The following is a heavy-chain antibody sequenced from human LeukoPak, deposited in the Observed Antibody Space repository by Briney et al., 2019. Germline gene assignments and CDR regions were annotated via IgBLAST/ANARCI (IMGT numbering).Heavy chain of an antibody. D-gene: IGHD3-16*01. CDR1: GYTFTHYG. Sequence: GASVKVSCKASGYTFTHYGIIWVRQAPGQGLAWMGWINTYNGDTKCAQKLQGRVTMTTDTSTSTAFMELRSLRSDDSAVYYCARGIRSPLFDYWGLGTLVTVSP. CDR2: INTYNGDT. J-gene: IGHJ4*02. V-gene: IGHV1-18*01. CDR3: ARGIRSPLFDY.